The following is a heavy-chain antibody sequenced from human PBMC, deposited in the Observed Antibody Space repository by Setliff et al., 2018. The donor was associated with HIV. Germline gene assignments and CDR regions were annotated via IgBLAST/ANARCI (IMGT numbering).Heavy chain of an antibody. CDR3: ARVGSYDFWSGLYYDYYYMDV. Sequence: ASVKVSCKASGYTFTSYAMNWVRQAPGQGLDWMGCINTNTGNPTYAQGFTGRFVFSLDTSVSTAYLQISSLKAEDTAVYYCARVGSYDFWSGLYYDYYYMDVWGKGTTVTVSS. V-gene: IGHV7-4-1*02. J-gene: IGHJ6*03. CDR1: GYTFTSYA. CDR2: INTNTGNP. D-gene: IGHD3-3*01.